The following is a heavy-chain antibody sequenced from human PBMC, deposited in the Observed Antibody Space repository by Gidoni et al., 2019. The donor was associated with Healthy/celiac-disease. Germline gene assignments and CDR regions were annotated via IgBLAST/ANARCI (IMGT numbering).Heavy chain of an antibody. D-gene: IGHD3-10*01. Sequence: QVQLVQSGAEVKKPGASVKVSCKASGYTFTSYAMHWVPQATGQRLEWMGWINAGNGKTKYSQKFKGRVTITWETSARTAYMELSSLRSEDTAVYYCASSMVRGVIIKVGTMNYWGQGTLVTVSS. CDR1: GYTFTSYA. CDR2: INAGNGKT. J-gene: IGHJ4*02. CDR3: ASSMVRGVIIKVGTMNY. V-gene: IGHV1-3*01.